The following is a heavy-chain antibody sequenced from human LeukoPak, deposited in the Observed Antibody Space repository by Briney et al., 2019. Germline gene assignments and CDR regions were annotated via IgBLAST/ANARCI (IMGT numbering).Heavy chain of an antibody. V-gene: IGHV4-31*02. CDR2: IYYSGST. Sequence: LRLSCAASGFTFSSYAMSWIRQHPGKGLEWIGYIYYSGSTYYNPSLKSRVTILVDTSKNQFSLKLSSVTAADTAVYYCASEWRHYFDYWGQGTLVTVSS. CDR3: ASEWRHYFDY. CDR1: GFTFSSYA. D-gene: IGHD3-3*01. J-gene: IGHJ4*02.